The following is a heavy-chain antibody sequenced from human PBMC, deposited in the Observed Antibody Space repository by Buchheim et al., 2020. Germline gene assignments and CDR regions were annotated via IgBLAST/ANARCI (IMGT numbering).Heavy chain of an antibody. CDR1: GYTFTRFY. J-gene: IGHJ6*02. D-gene: IGHD6-13*01. V-gene: IGHV1-46*01. Sequence: QVQLVQSGAEVKKPGASVKVSCEASGYTFTRFYMHWVRQAPGQGLEWMGIISPSGGSSSYAQKFQGRVTMTRDTSTSTVYMELSRLRSEDTAVYYCARGGGYRSPTPGMDVWGQGTT. CDR3: ARGGGYRSPTPGMDV. CDR2: ISPSGGSS.